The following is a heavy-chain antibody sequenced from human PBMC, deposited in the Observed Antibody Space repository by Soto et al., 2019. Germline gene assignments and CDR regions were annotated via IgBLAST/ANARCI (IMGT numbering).Heavy chain of an antibody. J-gene: IGHJ6*02. CDR1: GGSITSSSYY. CDR2: IYYSGST. V-gene: IGHV4-39*07. CDR3: ARGSAAGADYGMDV. D-gene: IGHD6-13*01. Sequence: WGTLYLTCTVSGGSITSSSYYWGWIRQPPGKGLEWIGSIYYSGSTYYNPSLKSRVSLSVDTSKKQFSLKLSSVTAADTAVYYCARGSAAGADYGMDVWGRGTTVTGSS.